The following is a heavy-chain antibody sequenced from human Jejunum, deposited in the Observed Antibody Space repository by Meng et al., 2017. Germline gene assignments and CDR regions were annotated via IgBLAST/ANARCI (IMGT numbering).Heavy chain of an antibody. CDR1: GFTFSSYT. D-gene: IGHD3-16*01. CDR2: ISDTSRYI. Sequence: GESLKISCSASGFTFSSYTVNWVRQAPGKGLEWVATISDTSRYIYYTKSVSGRFTITRDDAKNSLFLRMNSLRADDTGVYYCARGGREWNLLGAFDYWGQGALVTVSS. J-gene: IGHJ4*02. CDR3: ARGGREWNLLGAFDY. V-gene: IGHV3-21*01.